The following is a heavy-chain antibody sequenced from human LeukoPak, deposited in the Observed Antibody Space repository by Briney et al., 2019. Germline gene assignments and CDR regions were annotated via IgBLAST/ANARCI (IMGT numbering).Heavy chain of an antibody. Sequence: SETLSLTCSVSGASVNYGTYFLNWMRQPPGKGLEWIAYVDYNGGTNYNPSLKRRVTMSVDTSKNQFVLKMSSMTATDTAVYYCARGTGWLTENWGQGTLVTVSS. J-gene: IGHJ4*02. CDR2: VDYNGGT. CDR3: ARGTGWLTEN. D-gene: IGHD6-25*01. CDR1: GASVNYGTYF. V-gene: IGHV4-61*01.